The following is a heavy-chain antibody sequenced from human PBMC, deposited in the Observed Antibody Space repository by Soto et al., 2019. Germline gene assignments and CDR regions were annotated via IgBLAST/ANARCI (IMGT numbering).Heavy chain of an antibody. CDR2: ISAYNGNT. Sequence: ASVKVSCKASGYTFTSYGISWVRQAPGQGLEWMGWISAYNGNTNYAQKLKGRVTMTTDTSTSTAYMELRSLRSDDTALYYCARDRADSSGYYYPDYWGQGTLVTVSS. CDR3: ARDRADSSGYYYPDY. V-gene: IGHV1-18*01. D-gene: IGHD3-22*01. CDR1: GYTFTSYG. J-gene: IGHJ4*02.